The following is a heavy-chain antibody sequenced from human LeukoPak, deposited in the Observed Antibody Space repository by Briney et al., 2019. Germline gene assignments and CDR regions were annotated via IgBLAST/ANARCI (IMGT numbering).Heavy chain of an antibody. Sequence: GGTLRLSCAASGFTFSSYGMSWVRQAPGKGLEWVSAISGSGGSTYYADSVKGRFTISRDNSEKTLYLQMNSLRAEDTAVYYCAKDGYSSGWYGDYYYYYYMDVWGKGTTVTISS. J-gene: IGHJ6*03. V-gene: IGHV3-23*01. CDR3: AKDGYSSGWYGDYYYYYYMDV. CDR1: GFTFSSYG. CDR2: ISGSGGST. D-gene: IGHD6-19*01.